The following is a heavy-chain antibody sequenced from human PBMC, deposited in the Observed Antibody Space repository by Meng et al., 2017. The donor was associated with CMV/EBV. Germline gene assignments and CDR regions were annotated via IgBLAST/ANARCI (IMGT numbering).Heavy chain of an antibody. Sequence: ASVKVSCKASGYTFTSYGISWVRQAPGQGLEWMGWISAYNGNTNYAQKFQGRVTMTEDTSTDTAYMELSSLRSEDTAVYYCATVSVGLRFLEWLFAYGMDVWGQGTTVTVSS. CDR2: ISAYNGNT. D-gene: IGHD3-3*01. V-gene: IGHV1-18*01. J-gene: IGHJ6*02. CDR1: GYTFTSYG. CDR3: ATVSVGLRFLEWLFAYGMDV.